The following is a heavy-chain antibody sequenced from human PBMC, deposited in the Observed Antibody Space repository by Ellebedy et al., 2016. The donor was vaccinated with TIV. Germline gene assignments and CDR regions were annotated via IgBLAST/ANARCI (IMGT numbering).Heavy chain of an antibody. CDR3: ARKYIYGFD. CDR2: IYSGGAT. D-gene: IGHD5-18*01. J-gene: IGHJ4*02. V-gene: IGHV3-66*01. CDR1: GFTVSSNY. Sequence: PGGSLRLSCAASGFTVSSNYMSWVRQAPGKGLEWVAVIYSGGATSYADSVKGRFTISRDNSKNTLYLQMNSLRVEDTAVYYCARKYIYGFDWGQGTLVTVSS.